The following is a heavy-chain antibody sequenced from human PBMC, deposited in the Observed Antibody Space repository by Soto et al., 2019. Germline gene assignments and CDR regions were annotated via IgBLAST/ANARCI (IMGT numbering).Heavy chain of an antibody. CDR1: GYRFISYG. V-gene: IGHV1-18*01. D-gene: IGHD1-26*01. Sequence: QVQLVQSGSEVKKPGASVKVSCKASGYRFISYGLSWVRQAPGPGLEWMGWISPDNGNTNYAQKLQGRVTMTTETSTSTAYMELRSLRSDDTAIYWCAREGSGGGGMDVWGQGTTVTGSS. J-gene: IGHJ6*02. CDR2: ISPDNGNT. CDR3: AREGSGGGGMDV.